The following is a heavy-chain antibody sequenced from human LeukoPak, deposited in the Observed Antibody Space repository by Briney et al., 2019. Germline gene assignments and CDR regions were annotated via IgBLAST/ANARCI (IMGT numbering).Heavy chain of an antibody. D-gene: IGHD4-11*01. CDR1: GYSIAGYY. V-gene: IGHV1-2*06. Sequence: GASVKVSCKNPGYSIAGYYIHWVRQAPGQGLEWMGRLNPNYRDTNFAQRFLGRVTMTRDTTITTAFMELNNLRSDDTAIYYCARGAYDYDAFDIWGQGTMVTVSS. CDR3: ARGAYDYDAFDI. J-gene: IGHJ3*02. CDR2: LNPNYRDT.